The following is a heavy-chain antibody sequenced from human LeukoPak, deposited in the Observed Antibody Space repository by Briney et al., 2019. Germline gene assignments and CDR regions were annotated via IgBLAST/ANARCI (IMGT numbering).Heavy chain of an antibody. D-gene: IGHD6-19*01. CDR2: ISSSGSTI. J-gene: IGHJ6*02. Sequence: PGGSLRLSCAASGFTFSSYEMNWVRQAPGKGLEWVSYISSSGSTIYYADSVKGRFTISRDNAKNSLYLQMNSLRAEDTAVHYCARGQYSSGWYGVYYYYGMDVWGQGTTVTVSS. V-gene: IGHV3-48*03. CDR3: ARGQYSSGWYGVYYYYGMDV. CDR1: GFTFSSYE.